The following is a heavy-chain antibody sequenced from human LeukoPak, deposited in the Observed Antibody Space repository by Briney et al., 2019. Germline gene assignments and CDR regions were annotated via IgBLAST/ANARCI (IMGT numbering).Heavy chain of an antibody. CDR1: GFAVSSNY. D-gene: IGHD6-19*01. J-gene: IGHJ4*02. Sequence: GGSLRLSCAASGFAVSSNYMSWVRQAPGQGLESVSVIYSGGSTYYAHSVKGRFTISRDNSKNTLYLQMNSLRAEDTAVYYCASGVFSSGWYFDYWGQGTLVTVSS. CDR3: ASGVFSSGWYFDY. CDR2: IYSGGST. V-gene: IGHV3-53*01.